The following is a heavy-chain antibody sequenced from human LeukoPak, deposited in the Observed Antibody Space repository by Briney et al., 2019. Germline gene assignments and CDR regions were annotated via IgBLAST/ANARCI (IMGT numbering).Heavy chain of an antibody. V-gene: IGHV4-59*01. CDR2: IYYSGST. J-gene: IGHJ4*02. CDR3: TRVSWFGDRGHLDY. Sequence: SETLSLTCTVSGGSISSYYWNWIRQPPGKGLEWIGYIYYSGSTNYNPSLKSRVTISVDTSKNQFSLKLSSVTAADTAVYYCTRVSWFGDRGHLDYWGQGTLVTVSS. CDR1: GGSISSYY. D-gene: IGHD3-10*01.